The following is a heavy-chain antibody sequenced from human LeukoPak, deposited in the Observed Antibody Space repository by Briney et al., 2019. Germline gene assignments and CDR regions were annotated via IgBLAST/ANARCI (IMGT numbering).Heavy chain of an antibody. CDR2: MNPNSGNT. V-gene: IGHV1-8*01. CDR3: ARANPLDY. J-gene: IGHJ4*02. CDR1: GYTFTSHG. Sequence: ASVKVSCKASGYTFTSHGISWVRQATGQGLEWMGWMNPNSGNTGYAQKFQGRVTMTRNTSINTAYMELNSLRSEDTAVYYCARANPLDYWGQGTLVTVSS.